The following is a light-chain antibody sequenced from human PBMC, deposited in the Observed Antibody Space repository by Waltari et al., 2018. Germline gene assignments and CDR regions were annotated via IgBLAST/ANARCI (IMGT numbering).Light chain of an antibody. CDR1: NIGSQS. J-gene: IGLJ3*02. CDR3: QVWDSSSDFWV. Sequence: SYVLTQPPSVSVAPGQTARMTCGGNNIGSQSVHWYQQKPGQPPVLVVYDDSDRPSGIPERFSGSNSGNTATLTISRVEAGDEADYYCQVWDSSSDFWVFGGGTKLTVL. CDR2: DDS. V-gene: IGLV3-21*02.